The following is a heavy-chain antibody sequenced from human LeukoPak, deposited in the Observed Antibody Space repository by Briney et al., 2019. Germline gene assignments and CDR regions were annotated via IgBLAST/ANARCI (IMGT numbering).Heavy chain of an antibody. D-gene: IGHD3-10*01. J-gene: IGHJ5*02. CDR3: SRYDSDTGDFDP. Sequence: SETLSLTCTVSGGSISGSTSYWGWIRQSPGKGLKWIGLLNYSGTTYYNPSFKSRVSISIDRSRTQFSLKLSSVTAADTAFYYCSRYDSDTGDFDPWGQGTLVTISS. CDR1: GGSISGSTSY. CDR2: LNYSGTT. V-gene: IGHV4-39*07.